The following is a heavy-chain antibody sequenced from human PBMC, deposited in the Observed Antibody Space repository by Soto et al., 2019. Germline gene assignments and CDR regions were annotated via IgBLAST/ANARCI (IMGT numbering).Heavy chain of an antibody. Sequence: EVQLVESGGGLIQPGGSLRVSCAASGFTVSSNYMSWVRQAPGKGLEWVSVIYSGGSTYYADSVEGRFSISRDNSKNTLYLQMNSQRAEDTAVYYCASRHYYDSSGYHDAFDIWGQGTMVTVSS. V-gene: IGHV3-53*01. CDR2: IYSGGST. CDR3: ASRHYYDSSGYHDAFDI. J-gene: IGHJ3*02. CDR1: GFTVSSNY. D-gene: IGHD3-22*01.